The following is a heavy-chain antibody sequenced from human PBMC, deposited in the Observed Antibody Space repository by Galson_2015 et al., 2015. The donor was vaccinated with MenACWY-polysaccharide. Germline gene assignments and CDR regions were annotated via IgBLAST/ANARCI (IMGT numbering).Heavy chain of an antibody. CDR2: IRGSGGST. D-gene: IGHD6-19*01. CDR3: AKELSLGVSGTPGDY. J-gene: IGHJ4*02. CDR1: GFTFSSYA. V-gene: IGHV3-23*01. Sequence: SLRLSCAASGFTFSSYAMSWVRQAPGKGLEWVSTIRGSGGSTYYADSVRGRFTISRDNSKNTLYLQMNSLRAEATAVYYCAKELSLGVSGTPGDYWGQGTLVTVSS.